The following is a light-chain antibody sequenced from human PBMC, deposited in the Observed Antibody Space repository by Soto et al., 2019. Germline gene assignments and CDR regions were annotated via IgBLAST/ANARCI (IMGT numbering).Light chain of an antibody. J-gene: IGKJ2*01. CDR3: QQAHSFPHT. CDR1: QAIGSW. Sequence: DIQMTQSPSSVSASVGDRVTIACRASQAIGSWLAWYQQRPGKAPQLLIHTASSLQSGVPARFSGSGSGSDFILPISRLQPEDFATYYCQQAHSFPHTFGQGTKPETK. CDR2: TAS. V-gene: IGKV1-12*01.